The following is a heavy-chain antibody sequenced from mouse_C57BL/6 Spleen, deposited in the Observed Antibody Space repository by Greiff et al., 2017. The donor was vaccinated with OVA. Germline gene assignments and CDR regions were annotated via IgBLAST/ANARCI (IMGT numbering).Heavy chain of an antibody. CDR3: ARFSYDYDRAMDY. CDR1: GYTFTDYY. CDR2: INPNNGGT. D-gene: IGHD2-4*01. J-gene: IGHJ4*01. Sequence: EVQLQQSGPELVKPGASVKISCKASGYTFTDYYMNWVKQSHGKSLEWIGDINPNNGGTSYNQKFKGKATLTVDKSSSTAYMELRSLTSEDSAVYYCARFSYDYDRAMDYWGQGTSVTVSS. V-gene: IGHV1-26*01.